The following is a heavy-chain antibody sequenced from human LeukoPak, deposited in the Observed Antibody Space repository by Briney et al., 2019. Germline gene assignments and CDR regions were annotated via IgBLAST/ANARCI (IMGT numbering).Heavy chain of an antibody. V-gene: IGHV1-46*01. J-gene: IGHJ4*02. D-gene: IGHD1-26*01. CDR3: ATDLVGATLWVVY. CDR1: GYSFTSNY. Sequence: ASVKVSCKASGYSFTSNYIHWVRQAPGQGLEWMGMIYPRDGSTIYAQKFQGRVTMTEDTSTDTAYMELSSLRSEDTAVYYCATDLVGATLWVVYWGQGTLVTVSS. CDR2: IYPRDGST.